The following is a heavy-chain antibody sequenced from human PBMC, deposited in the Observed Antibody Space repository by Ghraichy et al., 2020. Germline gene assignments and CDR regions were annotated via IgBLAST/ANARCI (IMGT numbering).Heavy chain of an antibody. V-gene: IGHV3-30*18. CDR1: GFTFSSYG. J-gene: IGHJ4*02. Sequence: SCAASGFTFSSYGMQWVRQAPGKGLEWVAVVSSNGNTKYYADSVKGRFTVSRDNSKNTLYLQMSSLRVEDTAVYYCAKEVNSSGYYAYFDYWGQGALVTVSS. D-gene: IGHD3-22*01. CDR3: AKEVNSSGYYAYFDY. CDR2: VSSNGNTK.